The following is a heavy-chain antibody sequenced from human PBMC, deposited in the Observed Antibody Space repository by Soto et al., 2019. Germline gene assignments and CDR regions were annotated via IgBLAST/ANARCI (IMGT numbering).Heavy chain of an antibody. CDR2: INAGNGNT. CDR3: AGGYTKGRSFDP. V-gene: IGHV1-3*05. D-gene: IGHD1-26*01. CDR1: GYTFTSYA. J-gene: IGHJ5*02. Sequence: QVQLVQSGAEEKKPGASVKVSCKASGYTFTSYAMHWVRQAPGQRLEWMGWINAGNGNTKYSQKFQGRVTITRDTSASTAYMERSSLRSEDTAVYYCAGGYTKGRSFDPWGQGTLVTVSS.